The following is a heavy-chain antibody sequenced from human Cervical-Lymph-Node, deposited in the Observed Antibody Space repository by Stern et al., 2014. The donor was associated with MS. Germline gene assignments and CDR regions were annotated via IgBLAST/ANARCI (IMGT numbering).Heavy chain of an antibody. CDR2: IIPILGTT. Sequence: QVQLVQSGAEVKKPGSSVKVSCKASGGTFSTSAISWVRQAPGQGLEWMGGIIPILGTTNYAQKFQGGVTITADNSPSTASMALSSLRAEDRAVYYCARDLGVGPSVSWGQGTVVTVSS. J-gene: IGHJ5*02. D-gene: IGHD5/OR15-5a*01. V-gene: IGHV1-69*06. CDR1: GGTFSTSA. CDR3: ARDLGVGPSVS.